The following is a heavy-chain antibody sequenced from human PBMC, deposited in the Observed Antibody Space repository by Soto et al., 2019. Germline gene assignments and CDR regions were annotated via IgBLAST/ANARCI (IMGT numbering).Heavy chain of an antibody. CDR1: GFRFADYA. Sequence: EVQLVESGGGLVRPGGSLRLSCAASGFRFADYAMSWVRQAPGQGLDWVATISSTRGSTYYADSVKGRFSISSDNSNNMLYLQMDNLRAEDTAIFYCVKEGIGWSDVFDVWGQGTMVTVSA. CDR2: ISSTRGST. CDR3: VKEGIGWSDVFDV. D-gene: IGHD6-19*01. J-gene: IGHJ3*01. V-gene: IGHV3-23*04.